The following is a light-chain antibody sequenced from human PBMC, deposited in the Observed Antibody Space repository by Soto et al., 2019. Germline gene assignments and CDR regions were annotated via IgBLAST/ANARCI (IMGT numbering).Light chain of an antibody. CDR3: NSYTNSSAVV. CDR1: RDDIGAYDY. CDR2: EVT. Sequence: QSVLTQPASVSGSSGLLITISRAGTRDDIGAYDYVSWYQQHPGNAPKLLVYEVTNRPPGVSDRFSGSKSGNTASLTISGLQAEDEADYYCNSYTNSSAVVFGGGTKVTVL. J-gene: IGLJ2*01. V-gene: IGLV2-14*01.